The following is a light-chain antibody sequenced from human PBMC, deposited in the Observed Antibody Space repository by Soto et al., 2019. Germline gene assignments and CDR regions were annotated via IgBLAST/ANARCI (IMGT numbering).Light chain of an antibody. CDR1: QSVSSY. CDR3: QQYYSYPQT. CDR2: DAS. Sequence: EIVLTQSPATLSLSPGERATLSCRASQSVSSYLAWYQQKPGQAPRLLIYDASNRATGIPARFSGSGSGTDFTLTISSLEPEDFATYYCQQYYSYPQTFGGGTKVEIK. J-gene: IGKJ4*01. V-gene: IGKV3-11*01.